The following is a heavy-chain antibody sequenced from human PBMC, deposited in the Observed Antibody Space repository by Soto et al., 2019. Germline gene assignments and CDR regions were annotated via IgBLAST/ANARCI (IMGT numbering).Heavy chain of an antibody. V-gene: IGHV3-23*01. D-gene: IGHD1-1*01. CDR2: ITYSGVST. J-gene: IGHJ4*02. CDR3: AKLYKNAWPIDY. Sequence: GGSPRLSCAACGFTVRSYAMGGFRQAPGRGLEWVSTITYSGVSTYYTDSVQGRFTISRDNSKNTLFLQMNSLRADDTAVYYCAKLYKNAWPIDYWGQGTLVTVSS. CDR1: GFTVRSYA.